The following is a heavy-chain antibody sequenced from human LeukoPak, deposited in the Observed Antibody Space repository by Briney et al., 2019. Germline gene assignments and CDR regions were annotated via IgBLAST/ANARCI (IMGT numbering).Heavy chain of an antibody. V-gene: IGHV3-73*01. D-gene: IGHD5-12*01. CDR2: IRSKANSYAT. CDR1: GFTFSGSA. CDR3: TGVATSGY. J-gene: IGHJ4*02. Sequence: PGGSLRLSCAASGFTFSGSAMHWVRQASGKGLEGVGRIRSKANSYATAYAASVKGRFTISRDDSKKTAYLQMNSLKTEDTAVYYCTGVATSGYWGQGALVTVSS.